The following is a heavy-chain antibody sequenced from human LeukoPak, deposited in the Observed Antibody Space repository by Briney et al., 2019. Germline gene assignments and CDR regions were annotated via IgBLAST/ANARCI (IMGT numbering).Heavy chain of an antibody. Sequence: GGSLRLSCAAAGFTFSNYAMSWVRQAPGKGLEWVSVICANDGNTYYADAVKGRFTISRDNSKDTLYLQMDSLRAEDTAVYYCAKGSGSSCYSPCDYWGQGILVTVSS. V-gene: IGHV3-23*01. CDR1: GFTFSNYA. D-gene: IGHD2-15*01. CDR3: AKGSGSSCYSPCDY. J-gene: IGHJ4*02. CDR2: ICANDGNT.